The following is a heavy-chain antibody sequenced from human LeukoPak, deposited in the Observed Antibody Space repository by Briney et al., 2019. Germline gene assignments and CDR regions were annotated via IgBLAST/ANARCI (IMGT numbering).Heavy chain of an antibody. J-gene: IGHJ4*02. CDR1: GYTFTGYN. V-gene: IGHV1-2*02. CDR2: INPNNGCT. D-gene: IGHD4-11*01. CDR3: ARPLNDYTFDY. Sequence: GASVKVSCKASGYTFTGYNMHWVRQAPGQGLEWMGWINPNNGCTIYAQKFRGRVTMTRDTSISTAYMELSSLRSDDTAVYYCARPLNDYTFDYWGQGTLVTVSS.